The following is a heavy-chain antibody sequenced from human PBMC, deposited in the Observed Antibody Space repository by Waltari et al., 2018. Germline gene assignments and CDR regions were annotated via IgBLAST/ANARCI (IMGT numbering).Heavy chain of an antibody. D-gene: IGHD1-20*01. V-gene: IGHV1-2*06. Sequence: QVQLVQSGAEVKKPGASVKVSCKASGYTFTGYYMHWVRQAPGQGLEWMGRINPNSGGTNYAQKCQGRVTMTRDTSISTAYMELSRLRSDDTAVYYCARDVRNWNPRRMDVWGQGTTVTVSS. CDR2: INPNSGGT. CDR1: GYTFTGYY. J-gene: IGHJ6*02. CDR3: ARDVRNWNPRRMDV.